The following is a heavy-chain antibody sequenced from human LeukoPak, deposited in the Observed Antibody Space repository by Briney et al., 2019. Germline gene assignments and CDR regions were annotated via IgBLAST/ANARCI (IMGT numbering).Heavy chain of an antibody. V-gene: IGHV1-46*01. CDR3: ARGDPYSGYYGEFDY. D-gene: IGHD3-22*01. CDR1: GYTFTSYY. Sequence: ASVKVSCKAYGYTFTSYYMHWVRQAPGQGLEWMGIINPSGGSTSYAQKFQGRVTMTRDMSTSTVYMELSSLRSEDTAVYYCARGDPYSGYYGEFDYWGQGTLVTVSS. J-gene: IGHJ4*02. CDR2: INPSGGST.